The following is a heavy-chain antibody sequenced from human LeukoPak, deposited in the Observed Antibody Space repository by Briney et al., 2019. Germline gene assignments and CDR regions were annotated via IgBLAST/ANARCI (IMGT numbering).Heavy chain of an antibody. J-gene: IGHJ4*02. V-gene: IGHV4-34*01. D-gene: IGHD6-13*01. CDR3: ARAGSGDSSWAEFDY. CDR2: INHSGST. CDR1: GGSFSGYY. Sequence: PSETLSLTCAVYGGSFSGYYWSWIRQPPGKGLEWIGEINHSGSTNYNPSPKSRVTISVDTSKNQFSLKLSSVTAADTAVYYCARAGSGDSSWAEFDYWGQGTLVTVSS.